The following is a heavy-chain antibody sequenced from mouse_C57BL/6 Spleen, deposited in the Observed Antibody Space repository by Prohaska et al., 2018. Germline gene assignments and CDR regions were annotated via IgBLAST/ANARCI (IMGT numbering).Heavy chain of an antibody. V-gene: IGHV4-1*01. CDR2: INPDSSTI. CDR1: GIDFSRYW. Sequence: EVKLLQSGGGLVQPGGSLKLSCAASGIDFSRYWMSWVRRAPGKGLEWIGEINPDSSTINYAPSLKDKFIISRDNAKNTLYLQMSNVRSEDTALYYCASPNWDWYFDVWGTGTTVTVSS. CDR3: ASPNWDWYFDV. D-gene: IGHD4-1*01. J-gene: IGHJ1*03.